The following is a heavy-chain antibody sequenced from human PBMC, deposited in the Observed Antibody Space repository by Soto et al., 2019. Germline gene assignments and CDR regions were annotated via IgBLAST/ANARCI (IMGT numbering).Heavy chain of an antibody. V-gene: IGHV1-2*02. CDR1: GYTFTGYY. J-gene: IGHJ4*02. D-gene: IGHD6-13*01. Sequence: ASVKVSCKASGYTFTGYYMHWVRQAPGQGLEWMGRINPNSGIANYAQKFQGRVTITADKSTSTAYMELSSLRSEDTAVYYCARDLRAGTEFDYWGQGTLVTVSS. CDR2: INPNSGIA. CDR3: ARDLRAGTEFDY.